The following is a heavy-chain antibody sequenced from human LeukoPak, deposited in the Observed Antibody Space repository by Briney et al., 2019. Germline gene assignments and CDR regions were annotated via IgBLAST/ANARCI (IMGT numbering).Heavy chain of an antibody. J-gene: IGHJ5*02. CDR2: ISGSGGST. V-gene: IGHV3-23*01. CDR3: AKDGQVVPAAKWFDP. CDR1: GFTFSTYS. D-gene: IGHD2-2*01. Sequence: GGSLRLSCAASGFTFSTYSMNWVRQAPGKGLEWVSAISGSGGSTYYADSVKGRFTISRDNSKNTLYLQMNSLRAEDTAVYYCAKDGQVVPAAKWFDPWGQGTLVTVSS.